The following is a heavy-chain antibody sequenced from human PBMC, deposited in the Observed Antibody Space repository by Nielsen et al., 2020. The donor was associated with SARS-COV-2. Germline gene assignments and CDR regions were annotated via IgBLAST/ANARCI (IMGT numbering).Heavy chain of an antibody. J-gene: IGHJ6*03. Sequence: SLKISCAASGFTFDDYAMHWVRQAPGKGLEWVSGISWNSGSIGYADSVKGRFTISRDNAKNSLYLQMNSLRAEDTAVYFCARGHLVVVPSPILGLGPFFYSFYLDVWGKGTTVIVSS. CDR2: ISWNSGSI. CDR3: ARGHLVVVPSPILGLGPFFYSFYLDV. D-gene: IGHD2-2*02. V-gene: IGHV3-9*01. CDR1: GFTFDDYA.